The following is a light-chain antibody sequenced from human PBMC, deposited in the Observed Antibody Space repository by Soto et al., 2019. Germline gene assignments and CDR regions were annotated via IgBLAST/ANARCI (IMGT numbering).Light chain of an antibody. J-gene: IGLJ3*02. CDR2: SNN. V-gene: IGLV1-44*01. CDR3: AAWDDGLNGWV. Sequence: QSVLTQPPSASGTPGQRVTISCSGSSSNIGSNTVNWYQQLPGTAPKLLIYSNNQRPSGVPDRFSGSKSGTSASLAISALQSEDEADYYSAAWDDGLNGWVFGGGTKITVL. CDR1: SSNIGSNT.